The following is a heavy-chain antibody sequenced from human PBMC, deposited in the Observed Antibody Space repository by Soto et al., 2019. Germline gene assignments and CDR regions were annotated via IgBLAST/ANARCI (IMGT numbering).Heavy chain of an antibody. V-gene: IGHV3-33*01. J-gene: IGHJ4*02. D-gene: IGHD3-10*01. CDR1: GFTFSSYG. CDR3: AREGGYYGSGSYYNEPVDY. Sequence: QVQLVESGGGVVQPGRSLRLSCAASGFTFSSYGMHWVRQAPGKGLEWVAVLWYDGSNKYYADSVKGRFTISRDNSKNTLYLQMNSLRAEDTAVYYCAREGGYYGSGSYYNEPVDYWGQGTLVTVSS. CDR2: LWYDGSNK.